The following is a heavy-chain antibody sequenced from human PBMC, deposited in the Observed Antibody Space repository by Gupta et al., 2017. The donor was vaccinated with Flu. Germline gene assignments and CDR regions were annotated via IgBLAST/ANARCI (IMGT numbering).Heavy chain of an antibody. J-gene: IGHJ6*02. V-gene: IGHV5-51*03. Sequence: EVQLVQSGAEVKKPGESLKISCKASGFTFSTYWIACVRQMPGKGLEWMGIIYPGDSDTRYSPSFQVQVTFSADKSSNTAYLQWSSLKASDTAMYYCARRNYCSSVNCAGGPAERGLDVWGQGTTVTVS. D-gene: IGHD2-8*02. CDR2: IYPGDSDT. CDR1: GFTFSTYW. CDR3: ARRNYCSSVNCAGGPAERGLDV.